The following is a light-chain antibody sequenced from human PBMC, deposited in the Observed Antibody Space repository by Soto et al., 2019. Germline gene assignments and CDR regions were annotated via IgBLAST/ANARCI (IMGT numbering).Light chain of an antibody. J-gene: IGKJ1*01. CDR1: QSIGSW. CDR2: DAS. Sequence: DTQMTQSPSTLSASVGDRVTITCRASQSIGSWLAWYQQKPGKAPKLLIYDASALPRGVPARFSGSGSGTKFTLTIASLQPDDFATYYCQQYETFSGTFGPGTKVDIK. V-gene: IGKV1-5*01. CDR3: QQYETFSGT.